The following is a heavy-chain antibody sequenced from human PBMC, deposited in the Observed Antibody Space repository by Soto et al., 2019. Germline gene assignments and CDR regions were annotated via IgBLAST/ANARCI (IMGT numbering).Heavy chain of an antibody. CDR2: IRSKAYGGTT. CDR3: TRFAYSSSWSVIDY. CDR1: GFTFGDYA. D-gene: IGHD6-13*01. J-gene: IGHJ4*02. Sequence: GGSLRLSCTASGFTFGDYAMSWFRQAPGKGLEWVGFIRSKAYGGTTEYAASVKGRFTISRDDSKSIAYLQMNSLKTEDTAVYYCTRFAYSSSWSVIDYWGQGTLVTVSS. V-gene: IGHV3-49*03.